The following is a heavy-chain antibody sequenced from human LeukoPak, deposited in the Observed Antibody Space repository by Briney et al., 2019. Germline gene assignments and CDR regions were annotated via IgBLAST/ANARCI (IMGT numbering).Heavy chain of an antibody. CDR2: IYHSGST. CDR3: ARSGPGIAAAGTLDY. D-gene: IGHD6-13*01. J-gene: IGHJ4*02. Sequence: SETLSLTCTVSAYSISSGYFWGWIRQPPGKGLEWIGSIYHSGSTYYNPSLKSRVTISVDKSKNQFSLKLNSVTAADTAVYYCARSGPGIAAAGTLDYWGQGTLVTVSS. CDR1: AYSISSGYF. V-gene: IGHV4-38-2*02.